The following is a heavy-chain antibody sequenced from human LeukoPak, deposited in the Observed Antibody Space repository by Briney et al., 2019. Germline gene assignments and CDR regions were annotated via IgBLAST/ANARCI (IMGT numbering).Heavy chain of an antibody. Sequence: SETLSLTCAVYGGTFSNYYWSWLRQPPGKGLEWIGEINHSGSTNYNPSLKSRVTISVDTSKNQFSLKLRSVTAADTAVYYCASRKLGNDYWGQGTLVTVSS. J-gene: IGHJ4*02. V-gene: IGHV4-34*01. D-gene: IGHD7-27*01. CDR1: GGTFSNYY. CDR2: INHSGST. CDR3: ASRKLGNDY.